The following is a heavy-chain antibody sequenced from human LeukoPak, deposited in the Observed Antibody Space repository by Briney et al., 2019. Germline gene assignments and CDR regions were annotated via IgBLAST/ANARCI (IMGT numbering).Heavy chain of an antibody. V-gene: IGHV3-33*01. J-gene: IGHJ6*02. Sequence: GGSLRLSCVASGFTFSSYGMHWVRQAPGKGLEWVAVIWNDGTNQYYADSVKGRFTISRDNSKNTLYLQMNSLRAEDRAMYYCARARVASTSYYFGMNVWGQGTTVTVSS. CDR2: IWNDGTNQ. CDR1: GFTFSSYG. D-gene: IGHD2-15*01. CDR3: ARARVASTSYYFGMNV.